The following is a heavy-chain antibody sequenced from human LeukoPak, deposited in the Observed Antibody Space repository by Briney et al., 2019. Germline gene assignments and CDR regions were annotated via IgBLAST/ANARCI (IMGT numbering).Heavy chain of an antibody. CDR2: MNPNSGNT. CDR3: ARGSIVGGSYGGWYFDY. D-gene: IGHD1-26*01. Sequence: GASVKVSCKASGYTFTSYDINWVRQATGQGLEWMGWMNPNSGNTGYAQKFQGRVTITRNTSISTAYMELSSLRSEDTAVYYCARGSIVGGSYGGWYFDYWGQGTLVTVSS. V-gene: IGHV1-8*03. J-gene: IGHJ4*02. CDR1: GYTFTSYD.